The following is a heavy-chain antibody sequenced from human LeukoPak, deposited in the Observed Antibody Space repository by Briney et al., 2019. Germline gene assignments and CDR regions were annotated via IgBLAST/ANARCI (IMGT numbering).Heavy chain of an antibody. J-gene: IGHJ5*02. Sequence: SETLSLTCTVSGGSIGSYYWSWIRQPAGKGLEWIGRIYTSGSTNYNPSLKSRVTISVDKSKNQFSLKLSSVTAADTAVYYCARAGDFWSPTGWFDPWGQGTLVTVSS. CDR3: ARAGDFWSPTGWFDP. V-gene: IGHV4-4*07. CDR2: IYTSGST. D-gene: IGHD3-3*01. CDR1: GGSIGSYY.